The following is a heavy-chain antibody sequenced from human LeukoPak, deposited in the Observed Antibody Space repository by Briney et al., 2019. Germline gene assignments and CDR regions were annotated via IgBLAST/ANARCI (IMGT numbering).Heavy chain of an antibody. CDR2: ISWNSGSI. CDR3: AKVRHNYYDSSGFDY. J-gene: IGHJ4*02. CDR1: GFTFSSYA. D-gene: IGHD3-22*01. V-gene: IGHV3-9*01. Sequence: GGSLRLSCAASGFTFSSYAMHWVRQAPGKGLEWVSGISWNSGSIGYADSVKGRFTISRDNAKNSLYLQMNSLRAEDTALYYCAKVRHNYYDSSGFDYWGQGTLVTVSS.